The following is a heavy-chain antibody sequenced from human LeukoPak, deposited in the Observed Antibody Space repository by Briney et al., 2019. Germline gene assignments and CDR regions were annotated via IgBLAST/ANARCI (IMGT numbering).Heavy chain of an antibody. Sequence: GGSLRLSCAASGFPFSSYGMHWVRQAPGKGLEWVAVIWYDGNNKYYADSVKGRFTISRDNSKNTLYLQMNSLRAEDTAVYYCARGDYCSSTSCPIYYYYYGMDVWGQGTTVTVSS. D-gene: IGHD2-2*01. CDR3: ARGDYCSSTSCPIYYYYYGMDV. V-gene: IGHV3-33*01. J-gene: IGHJ6*02. CDR1: GFPFSSYG. CDR2: IWYDGNNK.